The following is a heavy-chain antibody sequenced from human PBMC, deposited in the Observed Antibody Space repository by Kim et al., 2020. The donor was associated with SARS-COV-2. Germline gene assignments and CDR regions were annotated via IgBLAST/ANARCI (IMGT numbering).Heavy chain of an antibody. CDR1: GFTFSSYG. CDR3: AKDADNCSGGSCYSGDYYYYYYMDV. V-gene: IGHV3-30*18. D-gene: IGHD2-15*01. J-gene: IGHJ6*03. Sequence: GGSLRLSCAASGFTFSSYGMHWVRQAPGKGLEWVAVISYDGSNKYYADSVKGRFTISRDNSKNTLYLQMNSLRAEDTAVYYCAKDADNCSGGSCYSGDYYYYYYMDVWGKGTTVTVSS. CDR2: ISYDGSNK.